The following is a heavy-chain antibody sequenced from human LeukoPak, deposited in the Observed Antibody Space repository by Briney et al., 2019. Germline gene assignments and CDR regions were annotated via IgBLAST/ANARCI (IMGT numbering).Heavy chain of an antibody. Sequence: ASVKVSCKASGYTFTSYAMHWVRQAPGQRLEWMGWINAGNGNTKYSQKFQGRVTITRDTSASTAYMELSSLRSEDTAVYYCARDFKASKTANGPLEYYYYGMDVWGQGTTVTVSS. CDR3: ARDFKASKTANGPLEYYYYGMDV. CDR1: GYTFTSYA. CDR2: INAGNGNT. D-gene: IGHD2-8*01. V-gene: IGHV1-3*01. J-gene: IGHJ6*02.